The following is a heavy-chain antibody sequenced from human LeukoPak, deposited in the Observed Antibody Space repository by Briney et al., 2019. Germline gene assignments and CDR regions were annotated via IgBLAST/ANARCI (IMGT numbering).Heavy chain of an antibody. D-gene: IGHD6-19*01. CDR2: ISSSSSYI. V-gene: IGHV3-21*01. CDR1: GFTFSSYS. Sequence: GGSLRLSCAASGFTFSSYSMNWVRQAPGKGLEWVSSISSSSSYIYYADSVKGRFTISRDNAKNSLYLQMNSLRAEDTAVYYCARDGDSSGWYPDAFDIWGQGTMVTVSS. J-gene: IGHJ3*02. CDR3: ARDGDSSGWYPDAFDI.